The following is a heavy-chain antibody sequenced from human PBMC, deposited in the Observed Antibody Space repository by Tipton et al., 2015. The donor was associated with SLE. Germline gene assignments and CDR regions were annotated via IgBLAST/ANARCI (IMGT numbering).Heavy chain of an antibody. CDR1: GGSISSYY. Sequence: TLSLTCTVSGGSISSYYWSWIRQPPGKGLEWIGYIYYSGSTNYNPSLKSRVTISVDTSKNQFSLKLSSVTAADTAVYYCARGATPGYFDYWGQGTLVTVSS. J-gene: IGHJ4*02. CDR3: ARGATPGYFDY. V-gene: IGHV4-59*01. CDR2: IYYSGST. D-gene: IGHD1-26*01.